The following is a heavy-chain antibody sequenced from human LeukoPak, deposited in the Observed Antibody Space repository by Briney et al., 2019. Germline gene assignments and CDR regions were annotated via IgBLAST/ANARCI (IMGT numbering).Heavy chain of an antibody. CDR3: ARLGIGVVPSAMLGDYYYDY. V-gene: IGHV4-59*08. CDR2: IYYSGST. CDR1: GGSLSSYY. J-gene: IGHJ4*02. Sequence: PSETLSLTCTVSGGSLSSYYWSWIREPPGKGLEWIGYIYYSGSTKYNPSLKSRVTLSVDTSKNQFSLKLTSVTPADTAVYYCARLGIGVVPSAMLGDYYYDYWGQGTLVTVSS. D-gene: IGHD2-2*01.